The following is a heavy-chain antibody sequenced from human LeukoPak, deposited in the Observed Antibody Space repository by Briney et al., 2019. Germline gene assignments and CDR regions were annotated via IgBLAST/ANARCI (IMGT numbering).Heavy chain of an antibody. CDR1: GGSISSSSYY. CDR2: IYYSGST. Sequence: SETLSLTCTVSGGSISSSSYYWGWIRQPPGKGLEWIGSIYYSGSTYYNPSLKSRVTISVDTSKNQFSLKLSSVTAADTAVYYCARLRTTPRYYYYYMDVWGKGTTVTVSS. J-gene: IGHJ6*03. V-gene: IGHV4-39*01. CDR3: ARLRTTPRYYYYYMDV. D-gene: IGHD1-7*01.